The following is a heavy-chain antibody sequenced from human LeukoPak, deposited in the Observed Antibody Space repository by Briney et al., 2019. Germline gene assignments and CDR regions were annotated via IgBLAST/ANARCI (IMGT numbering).Heavy chain of an antibody. V-gene: IGHV3-33*05. Sequence: SLRXXCXASGFTFSRYGMHWVRQAPGKGLEWVAVISYDGSNKYYADSVKGRFTISRDNSKNTVHLQMDSLRAEDSAVYYCXXKLXIVVVTATCFDYWGQGTLVTVSS. CDR2: ISYDGSNK. D-gene: IGHD2-21*02. CDR1: GFTFSRYG. J-gene: IGHJ4*02. CDR3: XXKLXIVVVTATCFDY.